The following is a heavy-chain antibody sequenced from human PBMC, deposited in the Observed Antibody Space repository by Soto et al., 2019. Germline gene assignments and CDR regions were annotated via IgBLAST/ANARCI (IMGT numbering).Heavy chain of an antibody. D-gene: IGHD3-10*01. V-gene: IGHV3-66*04. Sequence: EVQLVESGGCLVQPGGSLRLSCAASGFTVSSNYMSLVRQATGKRLEWVSVIYSGGSTYYADYVKGRFTISRDNSKNTLYLQIYSLKAEATAVYYCAIQCPYYGSGHDAFNIWGQGTMVAVSS. J-gene: IGHJ3*02. CDR3: AIQCPYYGSGHDAFNI. CDR2: IYSGGST. CDR1: GFTVSSNY.